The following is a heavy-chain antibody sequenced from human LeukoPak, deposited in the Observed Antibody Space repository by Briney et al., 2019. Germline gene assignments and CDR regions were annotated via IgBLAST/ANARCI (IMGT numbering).Heavy chain of an antibody. V-gene: IGHV3-7*01. CDR3: ARDRDSRWDFDL. Sequence: GGSLRLSCAASGFTSSTYWMSWVRQAPGKGLEWVASIKQDGSETYFVDSVKGRFTLSRDNAKNLLYLQMNSQRADDTAVYYCARDRDSRWDFDLWGRGTLVTVSS. J-gene: IGHJ2*01. D-gene: IGHD3-22*01. CDR1: GFTSSTYW. CDR2: IKQDGSET.